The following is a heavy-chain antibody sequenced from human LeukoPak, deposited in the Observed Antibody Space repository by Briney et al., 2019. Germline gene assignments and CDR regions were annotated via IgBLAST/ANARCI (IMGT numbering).Heavy chain of an antibody. CDR2: IIPIHGIA. CDR3: ASLMVRGVITDMGSFDY. V-gene: IGHV1-69*04. Sequence: SVKVSCKASGGTFSSYAISWVRQAPGQGLEWMGRIIPIHGIANYAQKFQGRVTITADKSTSTAYMELSSLRSEDTAVYYCASLMVRGVITDMGSFDYWGQGTLVTVSS. CDR1: GGTFSSYA. D-gene: IGHD3-10*01. J-gene: IGHJ4*02.